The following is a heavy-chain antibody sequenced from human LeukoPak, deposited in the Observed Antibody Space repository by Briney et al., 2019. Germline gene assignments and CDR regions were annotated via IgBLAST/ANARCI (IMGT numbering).Heavy chain of an antibody. Sequence: GGSLRLSCSASGFTFSHYGMHWVRQAPGTGLEWVAVIWSDASDKYYANSVKGRFTISRDNFKNSLYLQMNSLRAEDTVVYYCAKDAQRGFDYSNSLDYWGQGTRVTVSS. CDR1: GFTFSHYG. CDR3: AKDAQRGFDYSNSLDY. CDR2: IWSDASDK. V-gene: IGHV3-33*06. J-gene: IGHJ4*02. D-gene: IGHD4-11*01.